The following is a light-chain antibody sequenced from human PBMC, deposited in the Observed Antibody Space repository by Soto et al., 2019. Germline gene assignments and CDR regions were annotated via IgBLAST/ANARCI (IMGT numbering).Light chain of an antibody. V-gene: IGLV2-11*01. J-gene: IGLJ3*02. CDR2: GVT. Sequence: QSVLTQPPSVSAAPGQTVTISCSGGSSNIGNNYVSWYQQLPGTAPKLIIYGVTNRPSGVPYRFSGSKSGSTASLTISGLQAEDEADYYCCSHAGGSSWVFGGGTKLTVL. CDR1: SSNIGNNY. CDR3: CSHAGGSSWV.